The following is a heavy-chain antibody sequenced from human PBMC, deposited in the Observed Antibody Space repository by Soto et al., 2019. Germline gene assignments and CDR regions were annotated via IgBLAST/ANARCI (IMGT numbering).Heavy chain of an antibody. V-gene: IGHV4-30-2*01. J-gene: IGHJ1*01. CDR3: ARTGPYGSDNN. CDR1: GCSISSGGYS. CDR2: IYHGEST. D-gene: IGHD2-15*01. Sequence: SETLSLTCAVSGCSISSGGYSWSWIRQPPGKGLEWIGYIYHGESTYYNPSLNSRVTISVDRSKNQFSLKLSSVTAADTAVYYCARTGPYGSDNNWGQGTLVTVSS.